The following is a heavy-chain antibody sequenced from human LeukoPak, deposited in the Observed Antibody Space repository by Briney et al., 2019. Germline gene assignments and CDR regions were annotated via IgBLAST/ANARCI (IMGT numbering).Heavy chain of an antibody. CDR2: INHSGST. Sequence: MTSETLSLTCAVYGGSFSGYYWSWIRQPPGKGLEWIGEINHSGSTNYSPSLKSRVTISVDTSKNQFSLKLSSVTAADTAVYYCARDLYDSSGYYYVNAFDIWGQGTMVTVSS. D-gene: IGHD3-22*01. CDR3: ARDLYDSSGYYYVNAFDI. V-gene: IGHV4-34*01. J-gene: IGHJ3*02. CDR1: GGSFSGYY.